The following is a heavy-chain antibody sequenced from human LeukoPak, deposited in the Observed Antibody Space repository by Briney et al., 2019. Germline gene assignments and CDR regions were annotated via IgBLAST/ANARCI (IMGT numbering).Heavy chain of an antibody. CDR3: AKVSIAVAQSYYYGMDV. CDR2: ISYDGSNK. V-gene: IGHV3-30*18. J-gene: IGHJ6*02. D-gene: IGHD6-19*01. Sequence: PGRSLRLSCAASGFTFSSYGMHWVRQAPGKGREGVAVISYDGSNKYYADSVKGRFTISRDNSKNTLYLQMNSLRAEDTAMYYCAKVSIAVAQSYYYGMDVWGQGTTVTVSS. CDR1: GFTFSSYG.